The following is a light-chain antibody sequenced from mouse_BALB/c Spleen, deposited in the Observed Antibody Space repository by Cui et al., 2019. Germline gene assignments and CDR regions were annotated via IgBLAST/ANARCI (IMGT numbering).Light chain of an antibody. CDR2: RTS. V-gene: IGKV4-91*01. CDR3: QPGSSIPRT. CDR1: SSISPNY. J-gene: IGKJ2*01. Sequence: EIVLTQSPSTIAASPGEKITNTCRASSSISPNYMHWYQQKPGFHPKLLIYRTSNLASGVPARLGGSGSGTSYSITNGTMEAEDGATYYCQPGSSIPRTFGGGTQLEIK.